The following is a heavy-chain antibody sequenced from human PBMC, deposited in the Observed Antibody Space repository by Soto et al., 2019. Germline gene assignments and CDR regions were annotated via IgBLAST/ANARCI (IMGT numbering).Heavy chain of an antibody. CDR1: GGSFSGYY. Sequence: QVQLQQWGAGLLKPSETLSLTCAVSGGSFSGYYWNWIRQPPGKGLEWIGEINHSGSTNYNPALKSRVTISVDTSMNQFSLKLSSVTAAATAVYYCARGWGRIFDYWGQGTLVTVSS. J-gene: IGHJ4*02. CDR3: ARGWGRIFDY. D-gene: IGHD7-27*01. CDR2: INHSGST. V-gene: IGHV4-34*01.